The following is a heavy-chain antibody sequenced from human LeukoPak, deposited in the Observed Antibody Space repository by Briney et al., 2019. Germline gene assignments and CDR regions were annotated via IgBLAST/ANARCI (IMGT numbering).Heavy chain of an antibody. CDR2: IFYNGST. CDR3: ARDSSWYGSDY. V-gene: IGHV4-59*01. CDR1: GGSMSSYY. D-gene: IGHD6-13*01. Sequence: SETLSLTCTVSGGSMSSYYWSWIRQPPGKRLEWVGSIFYNGSTNYNPSLKSRVTISVDTSKNQFSLKLSSATAADTAVYYCARDSSWYGSDYWGQAWLVTVPS. J-gene: IGHJ4*01.